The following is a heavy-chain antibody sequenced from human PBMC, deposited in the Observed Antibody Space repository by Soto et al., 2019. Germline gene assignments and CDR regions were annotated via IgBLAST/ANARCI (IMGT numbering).Heavy chain of an antibody. D-gene: IGHD2-15*01. CDR2: MSNDGSHT. V-gene: IGHV3-30*18. CDR3: TKGCSSSSNCYIIDY. Sequence: QVQLVESGGGVVQPGRSLRLSCAASGFTFSSNGMHWVRQAPGKGLEWVAVMSNDGSHTSYADSAKGRFTISRDNSKNTLYLQMNSLRAADSGLYYCTKGCSSSSNCYIIDYWGQGALVTVSS. CDR1: GFTFSSNG. J-gene: IGHJ4*02.